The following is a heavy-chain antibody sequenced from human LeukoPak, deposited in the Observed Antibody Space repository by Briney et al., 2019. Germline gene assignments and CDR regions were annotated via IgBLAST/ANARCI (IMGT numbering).Heavy chain of an antibody. J-gene: IGHJ4*02. D-gene: IGHD6-19*01. CDR3: ASSGWPRDPFDY. CDR2: INQIGST. Sequence: PSETLSLTCAVYAGSFSDYYWSWIRQPPGKGLQWIGEINQIGSTNYSPSLKSRVTISVDTSKNQFSLKLSSVTAADTAVYYCASSGWPRDPFDYWGQGTLVTVSS. V-gene: IGHV4-34*01. CDR1: AGSFSDYY.